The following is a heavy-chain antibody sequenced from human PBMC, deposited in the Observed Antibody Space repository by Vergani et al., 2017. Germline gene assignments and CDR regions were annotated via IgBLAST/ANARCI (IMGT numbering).Heavy chain of an antibody. V-gene: IGHV4-59*01. CDR3: ARAILGATIYFDY. D-gene: IGHD5-12*01. Sequence: VQLVQSGAEVKKPGESLKISCKGSGYSFTSYWIGWVRQMPGKGQEWIGYIYYSGSTNYNPSLKSRVTISVDTSKNQFSLELSSVTAADTAVYYCARAILGATIYFDYWGQGTLVTVSS. CDR2: IYYSGST. J-gene: IGHJ4*02. CDR1: GYSFTSYW.